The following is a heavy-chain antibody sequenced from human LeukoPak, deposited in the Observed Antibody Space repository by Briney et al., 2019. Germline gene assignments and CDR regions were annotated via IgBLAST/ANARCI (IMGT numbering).Heavy chain of an antibody. Sequence: SETLSLTCTVSGGSISSSSYYWGWIRQPRGKGLEWIGSIYYSGSTYYNPSLKSRVTISVDTSKNQFSLKLSSVTAADTAVYYCARGGLCTDNCGGDGWAFDYWGQGTLVTVSS. CDR3: ARGGLCTDNCGGDGWAFDY. CDR2: IYYSGST. J-gene: IGHJ4*02. D-gene: IGHD2-21*01. V-gene: IGHV4-39*01. CDR1: GGSISSSSYY.